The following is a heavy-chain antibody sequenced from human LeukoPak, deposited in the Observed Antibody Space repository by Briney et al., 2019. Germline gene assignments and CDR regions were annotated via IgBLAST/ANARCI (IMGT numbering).Heavy chain of an antibody. J-gene: IGHJ4*02. CDR2: LNPSGSGT. Sequence: ASVTVSFTASGYTFTTYKMHWVRQAPGQGLEWMGILNPSGSGTRNAQKFQGRVTMTRDTSTSTVYMELSSLRSEDTAVYYCAKDGGTYSADYWGQGTLVTVSP. V-gene: IGHV1-46*01. CDR3: AKDGGTYSADY. D-gene: IGHD1-26*01. CDR1: GYTFTTYK.